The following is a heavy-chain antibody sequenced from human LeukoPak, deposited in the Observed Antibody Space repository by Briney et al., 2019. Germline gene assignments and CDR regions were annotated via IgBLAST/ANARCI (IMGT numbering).Heavy chain of an antibody. CDR2: IYHSGST. J-gene: IGHJ4*02. Sequence: SETLSLTCAVSGGSISSSNWWSWVRQPPGRGLEWIGEIYHSGSTNYNPSLKSRVTISVDKSKNQFSLKLSSVTAADTAVYYCVRSYRMAFLDYWGQGTLVTVSS. CDR3: VRSYRMAFLDY. V-gene: IGHV4-4*02. D-gene: IGHD3-10*01. CDR1: GGSISSSNW.